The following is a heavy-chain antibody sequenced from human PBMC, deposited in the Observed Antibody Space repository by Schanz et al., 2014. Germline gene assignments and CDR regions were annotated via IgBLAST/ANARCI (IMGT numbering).Heavy chain of an antibody. V-gene: IGHV1-18*01. Sequence: QVQLVQSGVEVKQPGASVKVSCKASGYTFSSYGITWVRQAPGQGLEWMGWINGYNGHTLYAQKFQGRVTMTRDTSTSTVYMELSSLRSEDTAVYYCARDGVDAAAGGNYWGQGTLVTVSS. D-gene: IGHD6-13*01. J-gene: IGHJ4*02. CDR3: ARDGVDAAAGGNY. CDR1: GYTFSSYG. CDR2: INGYNGHT.